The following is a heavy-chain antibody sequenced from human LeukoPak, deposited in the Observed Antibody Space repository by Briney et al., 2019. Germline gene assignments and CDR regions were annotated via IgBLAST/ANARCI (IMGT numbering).Heavy chain of an antibody. J-gene: IGHJ4*02. Sequence: PSETLSLTCTVSGGSISSYYWSWIRQPPGKGLEWIGYIYHSGSTNYNPSLKSRVTISVDTSKNQFSLKLYSVTAADTAVYYCARVGKTYYYDSSGYPDYWGQGTLVTVSS. CDR3: ARVGKTYYYDSSGYPDY. V-gene: IGHV4-59*01. CDR1: GGSISSYY. CDR2: IYHSGST. D-gene: IGHD3-22*01.